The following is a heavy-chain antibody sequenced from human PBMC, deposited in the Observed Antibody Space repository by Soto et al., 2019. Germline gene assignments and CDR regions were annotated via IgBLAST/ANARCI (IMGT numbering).Heavy chain of an antibody. CDR2: INPNIGRA. CDR1: GYTFTGYY. D-gene: IGHD3-9*01. V-gene: IGHV1-2*02. CDR3: ALKGNYDILTGYPPTYYYYGMDV. Sequence: GASVKVSCRASGYTFTGYYMHWVRQAPGQGLEWMGWINPNIGRANYAQKFQGRVTITADKSTSTAYMELSSLRSEDTAVYYCALKGNYDILTGYPPTYYYYGMDVWGQGTTVTSP. J-gene: IGHJ6*02.